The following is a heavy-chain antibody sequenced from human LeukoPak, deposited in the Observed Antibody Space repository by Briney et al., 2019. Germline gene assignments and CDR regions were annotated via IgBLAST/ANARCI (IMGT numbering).Heavy chain of an antibody. Sequence: GGSLRLSCAASGFIFSDYGMHWVRQAPGKGLEWVAVIWNNGNNRYADSVRGRFTISRDDSKNTLYLQMDSLRAEDTAVYYCARAHRLYSSSWYGNGDFDYWGQGTLVTVSS. CDR1: GFIFSDYG. J-gene: IGHJ4*02. CDR3: ARAHRLYSSSWYGNGDFDY. D-gene: IGHD6-13*01. CDR2: IWNNGNNR. V-gene: IGHV3-33*01.